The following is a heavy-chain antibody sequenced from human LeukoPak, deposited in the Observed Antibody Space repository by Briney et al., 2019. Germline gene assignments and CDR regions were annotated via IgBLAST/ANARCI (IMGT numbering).Heavy chain of an antibody. CDR1: GGSISSGGYY. CDR2: IYYSGST. D-gene: IGHD3-10*01. J-gene: IGHJ4*02. V-gene: IGHV4-31*03. Sequence: SETLSLTCTVSGGSISSGGYYWSWIRQHPGKGLEWIGYIYYSGSTYYNPSLKSRVTISVDPSKNQFSLKLSSVTAADTAVYYCARVRMVRGVIIFFDYWGQGTLVTVSS. CDR3: ARVRMVRGVIIFFDY.